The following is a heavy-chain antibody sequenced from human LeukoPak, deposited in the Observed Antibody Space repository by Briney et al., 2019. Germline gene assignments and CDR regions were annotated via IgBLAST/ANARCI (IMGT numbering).Heavy chain of an antibody. CDR1: GYTFTSYD. V-gene: IGHV1-8*01. D-gene: IGHD2-21*02. CDR3: ARVSWRAPSGDWSY. Sequence: ASVKVSCKASGYTFTSYDINWVRQATGQGLEWMGWMNPNSGNTGYAQKFQGRVTMTRNTSISTAYMELSSLRSEDTAVYYCARVSWRAPSGDWSYWGQGTLVTVSS. J-gene: IGHJ4*02. CDR2: MNPNSGNT.